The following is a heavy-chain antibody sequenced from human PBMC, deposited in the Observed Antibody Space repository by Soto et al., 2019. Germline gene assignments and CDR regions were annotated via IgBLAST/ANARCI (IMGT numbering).Heavy chain of an antibody. CDR3: ASSDFWSGYYIGYYYYGMDV. CDR1: GYTFTSYD. Sequence: QVQLVQSGAEVKKPGASVKVSCKASGYTFTSYDINWVRQATGQGLEWMGWMNPNSGNTGYAQKFHGRVNMTRNTSISTAYMELSSLRSEDTAVYYCASSDFWSGYYIGYYYYGMDVWGQGTTVTVSS. V-gene: IGHV1-8*01. CDR2: MNPNSGNT. J-gene: IGHJ6*02. D-gene: IGHD3-3*01.